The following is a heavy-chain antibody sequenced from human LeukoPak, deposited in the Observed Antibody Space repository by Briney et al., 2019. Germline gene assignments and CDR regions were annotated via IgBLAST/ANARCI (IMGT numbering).Heavy chain of an antibody. CDR3: ARIKSIAVAGIHYFDY. CDR2: IKQDGSEK. D-gene: IGHD6-19*01. CDR1: GLSFSSYW. J-gene: IGHJ4*02. V-gene: IGHV3-7*04. Sequence: GGSLRLSCAASGLSFSSYWMSWVRQAPGKGLEWVANIKQDGSEKYYVDSVKGRFTISRDNAGNALYLQMSSLRAEDTAVYHCARIKSIAVAGIHYFDYWGQGTLVTVSS.